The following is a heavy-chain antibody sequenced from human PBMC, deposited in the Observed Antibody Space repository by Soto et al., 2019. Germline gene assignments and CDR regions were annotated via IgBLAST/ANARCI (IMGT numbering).Heavy chain of an antibody. CDR1: GGSISSYY. Sequence: SETLSLTCTVSGGSISSYYWSWIRQPPGKGLEWIGYIYYSGSTNYNPSLKSRVTISVDTSKNQFSLKLSSVTAAETAVYYCERYSGYDYAFDIWGQGTMVTVSS. CDR3: ERYSGYDYAFDI. J-gene: IGHJ3*02. D-gene: IGHD5-12*01. V-gene: IGHV4-59*01. CDR2: IYYSGST.